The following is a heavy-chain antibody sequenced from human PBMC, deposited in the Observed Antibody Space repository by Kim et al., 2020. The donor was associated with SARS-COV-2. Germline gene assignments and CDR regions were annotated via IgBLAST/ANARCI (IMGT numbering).Heavy chain of an antibody. D-gene: IGHD5-12*01. Sequence: GGSLRLSCAASGFTFSSYSMNWVRQAPGKGLEWVSSISSSSSYIYYADSVKGRFTISRDNAKNSLYLQMNSLRAEDTAVYYCARVGVGMATMSNWGQGTLVTVSS. CDR1: GFTFSSYS. CDR3: ARVGVGMATMSN. CDR2: ISSSSSYI. J-gene: IGHJ4*02. V-gene: IGHV3-21*01.